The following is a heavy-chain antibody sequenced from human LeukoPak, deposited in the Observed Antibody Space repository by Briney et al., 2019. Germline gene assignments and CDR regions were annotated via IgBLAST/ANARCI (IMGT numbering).Heavy chain of an antibody. CDR1: GYTFTGYY. CDR2: INSNSGGT. D-gene: IGHD3-22*01. CDR3: ARAFYDSSPYHLGDY. J-gene: IGHJ4*02. Sequence: GSVRVSCKPSGYTFTGYYMHWVRPAPGRGLEWMGWINSNSGGTNYAQKAKGSPSRTRDTSISTAYMELSRLRSDDTAVYYCARAFYDSSPYHLGDYCGQGALFSASS. V-gene: IGHV1-2*02.